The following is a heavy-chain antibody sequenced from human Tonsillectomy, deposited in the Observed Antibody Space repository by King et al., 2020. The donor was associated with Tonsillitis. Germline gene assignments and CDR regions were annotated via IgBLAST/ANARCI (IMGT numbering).Heavy chain of an antibody. CDR3: ARGAYYDSSGYYHDAFDI. J-gene: IGHJ3*02. V-gene: IGHV1-2*02. CDR2: INPNSGGT. CDR1: GYSFTGYY. Sequence: QLVQSGAEVKKPGASVKVSCKASGYSFTGYYMHWVRQAPGQGLEWMGWINPNSGGTNYAQNFQGRVTMTRDTSISTAYMELSRLRSDDTAVYYCARGAYYDSSGYYHDAFDIWGQGTMATVSS. D-gene: IGHD3-22*01.